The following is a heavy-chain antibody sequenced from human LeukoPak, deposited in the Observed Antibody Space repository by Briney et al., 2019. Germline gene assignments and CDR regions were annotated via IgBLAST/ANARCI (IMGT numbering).Heavy chain of an antibody. CDR1: GLTFSSYN. Sequence: GGSLRLSCAASGLTFSSYNMNWVRQAPGKGLEWVSYISSSSSTIYYADSVKGRFTISRDNAKNSLYLQMNSLRAEDTAVYYCAKDPFYSNYAGMDVWGQGTTVTVSS. D-gene: IGHD4-11*01. J-gene: IGHJ6*02. CDR2: ISSSSSTI. CDR3: AKDPFYSNYAGMDV. V-gene: IGHV3-48*01.